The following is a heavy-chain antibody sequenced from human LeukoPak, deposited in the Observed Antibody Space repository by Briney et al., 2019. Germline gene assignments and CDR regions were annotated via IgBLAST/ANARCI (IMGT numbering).Heavy chain of an antibody. CDR1: GFTFDDYA. Sequence: GGSLRLSCAASGFTFDDYAMHWVRQAPGKGLEWVSVIYGGGNIYYADSVKGRFTISRDNSKNTLYLQMNSLRAEDTAVYYCARGAGYNYPYYFDYWGQGTLVTVSS. V-gene: IGHV3-53*01. J-gene: IGHJ4*02. CDR2: IYGGGNI. D-gene: IGHD5-24*01. CDR3: ARGAGYNYPYYFDY.